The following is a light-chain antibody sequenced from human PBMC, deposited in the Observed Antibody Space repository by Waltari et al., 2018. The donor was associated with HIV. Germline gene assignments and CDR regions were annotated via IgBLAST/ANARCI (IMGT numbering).Light chain of an antibody. V-gene: IGLV1-47*01. CDR3: ATWHDRLWV. Sequence: SVMTQPPSASGTPGQKVNISCSGSSDNIGGRYVYWYQKVPGAAPKLLIFRNNQGPSGVQARFSSSKAGTSAFLAITGLRFEDEGEYYCATWHDRLWVFGGGTKVTVL. CDR1: SDNIGGRY. CDR2: RNN. J-gene: IGLJ3*02.